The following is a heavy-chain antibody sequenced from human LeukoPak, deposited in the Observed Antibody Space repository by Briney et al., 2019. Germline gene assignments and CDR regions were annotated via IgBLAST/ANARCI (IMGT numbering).Heavy chain of an antibody. Sequence: GGSLRLSCAASGFAFDDYGMSWVRQAPGKGLEWVSGINWNGGSTGYADSVKGRFTISRDNAKNSLYLQMNSLRAEDTALYYCARESSSGWYGEYYFDYWGQGTLVTVPS. CDR2: INWNGGST. D-gene: IGHD6-19*01. J-gene: IGHJ4*02. CDR3: ARESSSGWYGEYYFDY. CDR1: GFAFDDYG. V-gene: IGHV3-20*04.